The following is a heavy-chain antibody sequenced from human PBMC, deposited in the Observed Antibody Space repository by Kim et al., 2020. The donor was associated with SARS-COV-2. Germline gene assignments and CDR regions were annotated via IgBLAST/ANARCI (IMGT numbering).Heavy chain of an antibody. Sequence: GESLKISCKGSGYSFTSYWIGWVRQMPGKGLEWMGIIYPGDSDTRYSPSFQGQVTISADKSISTAYLQWSSLKASDTAMYYCARQDIFCSSTSCYTPSAYYFYGMDVWGQGTPGTVSS. V-gene: IGHV5-51*01. CDR2: IYPGDSDT. CDR3: ARQDIFCSSTSCYTPSAYYFYGMDV. D-gene: IGHD2-2*02. J-gene: IGHJ6*02. CDR1: GYSFTSYW.